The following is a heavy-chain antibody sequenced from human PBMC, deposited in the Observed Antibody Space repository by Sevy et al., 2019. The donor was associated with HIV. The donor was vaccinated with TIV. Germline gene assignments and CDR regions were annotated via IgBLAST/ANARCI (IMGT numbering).Heavy chain of an antibody. J-gene: IGHJ3*02. CDR1: GFNFITYT. Sequence: GGSLRLSCAASGFNFITYTMNWVRQAPGKGLEWVSSFGTSSSYIYYADSVRSRFTISRDNAKNSLYLQMNSLRAEDMAVYYCARANLDSSGSYDAFDIWGHGTMVTVSS. CDR3: ARANLDSSGSYDAFDI. V-gene: IGHV3-21*01. D-gene: IGHD3-22*01. CDR2: FGTSSSYI.